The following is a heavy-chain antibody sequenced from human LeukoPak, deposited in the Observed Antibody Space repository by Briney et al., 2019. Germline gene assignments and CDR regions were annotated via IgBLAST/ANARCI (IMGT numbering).Heavy chain of an antibody. CDR3: AQDLAYIRFDN. Sequence: GGTLRLSCAASGFIFSSHGMNWVRQAPGKGLEWVSGISPRHIAYYADSVRGRFTISRDDDKNTVYLQMDSLRFEDAAVYYCAQDLAYIRFDNRGQGTLVTVSS. D-gene: IGHD1-14*01. CDR2: ISPRHIA. V-gene: IGHV3-23*01. CDR1: GFIFSSHG. J-gene: IGHJ4*02.